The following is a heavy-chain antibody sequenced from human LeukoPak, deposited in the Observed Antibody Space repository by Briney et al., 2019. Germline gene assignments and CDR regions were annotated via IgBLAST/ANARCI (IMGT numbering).Heavy chain of an antibody. Sequence: GGSLRLSCAASGFTFSNAWMSWVRQAPGKGLKWVGRIESKTDGGTTDYAAPVKGRFTISRDDSNNTLYLQMNSLKTEDTAVYYCTTDTSGDDYWGQGTLVTVSS. J-gene: IGHJ4*02. CDR2: IESKTDGGTT. D-gene: IGHD7-27*01. CDR1: GFTFSNAW. CDR3: TTDTSGDDY. V-gene: IGHV3-15*04.